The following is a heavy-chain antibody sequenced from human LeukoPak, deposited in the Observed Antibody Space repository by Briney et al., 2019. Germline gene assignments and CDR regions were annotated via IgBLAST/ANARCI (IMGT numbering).Heavy chain of an antibody. Sequence: GGSLRLSCAASGFTFSSYWMSWVRQAPGKGLEWVANIKQDGSGKYYVDSVKGRFTISRDNAKNSLYLQMNSLRAEDTAVYYCARRPRYCSSTSCYPHYYFDYWGQGTLVTVSS. CDR1: GFTFSSYW. CDR3: ARRPRYCSSTSCYPHYYFDY. D-gene: IGHD2-2*01. V-gene: IGHV3-7*01. J-gene: IGHJ4*02. CDR2: IKQDGSGK.